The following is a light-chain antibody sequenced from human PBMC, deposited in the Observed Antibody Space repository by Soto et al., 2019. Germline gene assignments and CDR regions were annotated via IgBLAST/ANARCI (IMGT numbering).Light chain of an antibody. Sequence: QSALTQPASVSGSPGQSITISCTGTSSDVGSYNLVSWYQQHPGKAPKLMIYEVSKRPSGVSNRFSGSKSVNTASLTVSGLQSEDEADYYCCSYGDSNVVFGGGTKLTVL. CDR1: SSDVGSYNL. J-gene: IGLJ2*01. V-gene: IGLV2-23*02. CDR2: EVS. CDR3: CSYGDSNVV.